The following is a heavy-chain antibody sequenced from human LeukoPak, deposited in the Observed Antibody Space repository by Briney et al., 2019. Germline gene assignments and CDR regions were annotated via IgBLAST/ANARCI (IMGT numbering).Heavy chain of an antibody. CDR1: GFTFRSYW. Sequence: GGSLRLSCAASGFTFRSYWMSWVRQAPGKGLEWVANIKQDGSEKYYVDSVKGRFTISRDNAKNSLYLQMNSLRAEDTAVYYCARDLGYCSGGSCYNWFDPWGQGTLVTVSS. V-gene: IGHV3-7*01. CDR3: ARDLGYCSGGSCYNWFDP. J-gene: IGHJ5*02. CDR2: IKQDGSEK. D-gene: IGHD2-15*01.